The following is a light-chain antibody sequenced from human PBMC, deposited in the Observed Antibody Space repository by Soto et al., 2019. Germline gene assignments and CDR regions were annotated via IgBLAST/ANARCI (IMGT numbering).Light chain of an antibody. CDR3: QSYDSTLSARYV. CDR1: SSNIGAGYD. CDR2: GNI. Sequence: QPVLTQPTSVSGAPGQRVTISCTGSSSNIGAGYDVHWYQQRPGTAPKLLIFGNINRPSGVPDRFSGSKSGTSASLAITGLQAEDEGDYYCQSYDSTLSARYVFGTGTKLTVL. J-gene: IGLJ1*01. V-gene: IGLV1-40*01.